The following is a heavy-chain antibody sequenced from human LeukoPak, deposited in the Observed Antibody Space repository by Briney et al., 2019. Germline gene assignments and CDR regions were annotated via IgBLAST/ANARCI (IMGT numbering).Heavy chain of an antibody. CDR3: ARGSYQVLYFDY. J-gene: IGHJ4*02. D-gene: IGHD2-2*01. CDR2: INSDGSST. CDR1: GFTFSSYG. V-gene: IGHV3-74*01. Sequence: QPGRSLRLSCAASGFTFSSYGMHWVRQAPGKRLVWVSRINSDGSSTSYADSVKGRFTISRDNAKNTLYLQMNSLRAEDTAVYYGARGSYQVLYFDYWGQGTLVTVSS.